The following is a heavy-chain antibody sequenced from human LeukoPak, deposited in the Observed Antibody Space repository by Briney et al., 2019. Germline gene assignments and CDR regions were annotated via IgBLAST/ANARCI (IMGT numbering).Heavy chain of an antibody. Sequence: GESLKISCKGSGYSFTSYWIGWVRQMPGKGLEWMGIIYPGDSDTRYSPSFQGQVTISADKSISTAYLQWSSLKASDTAMYYCARQGYGSGGYHAAFDYWGQGTLVTVSS. J-gene: IGHJ4*02. CDR1: GYSFTSYW. V-gene: IGHV5-51*01. D-gene: IGHD3-10*01. CDR3: ARQGYGSGGYHAAFDY. CDR2: IYPGDSDT.